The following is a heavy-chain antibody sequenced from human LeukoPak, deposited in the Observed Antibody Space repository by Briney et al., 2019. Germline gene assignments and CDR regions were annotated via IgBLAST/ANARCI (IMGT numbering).Heavy chain of an antibody. V-gene: IGHV3-23*01. CDR2: FSGGDGSP. CDR1: GFTFSSYA. D-gene: IGHD5-12*01. CDR3: AKNGWLRSSGLWGDY. J-gene: IGHJ4*02. Sequence: GGSLRLSCVASGFTFSSYAMTWFRQAPGKGLEWVSSFSGGDGSPYHADSVRGRFTISRDNSKSTLYLQMNSLRAEDTAIYYCAKNGWLRSSGLWGDYWGQGALVTVSS.